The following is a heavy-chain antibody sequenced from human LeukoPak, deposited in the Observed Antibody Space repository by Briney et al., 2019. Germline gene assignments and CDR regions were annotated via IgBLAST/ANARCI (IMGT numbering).Heavy chain of an antibody. CDR2: IFYSGTT. CDR1: GGSISSYY. Sequence: SETLSLTCTVSGGSISSYYWSWIRQPPGKGLEWIGFIFYSGTTNYNPSLKSRVTISVDTSKNQFSLRLTSVTAADTAIYYCAAMTTVTMYSYFFDSWGQGTLLTVSS. J-gene: IGHJ4*02. CDR3: AAMTTVTMYSYFFDS. D-gene: IGHD4-17*01. V-gene: IGHV4-59*01.